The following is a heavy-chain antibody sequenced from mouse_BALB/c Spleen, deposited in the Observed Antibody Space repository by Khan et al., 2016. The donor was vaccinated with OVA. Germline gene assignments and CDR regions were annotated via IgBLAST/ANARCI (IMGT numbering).Heavy chain of an antibody. CDR1: GFTFSSYY. Sequence: DVKLVESGGGLVKLGGSLKLSCAASGFTFSSYYMSWVRQTPEKRLELVAAIKSNGGNIYYSDTVKGRFTISRDNANNTLYLQMSSLKSEDTALYYCARHYGYYGEFAYWGQGTLVTVSA. J-gene: IGHJ3*01. CDR2: IKSNGGNI. V-gene: IGHV5-6-2*01. CDR3: ARHYGYYGEFAY. D-gene: IGHD2-3*01.